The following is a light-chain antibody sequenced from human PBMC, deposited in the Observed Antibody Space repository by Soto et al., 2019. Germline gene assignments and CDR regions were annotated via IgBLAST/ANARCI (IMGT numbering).Light chain of an antibody. CDR1: QSVSSSY. CDR3: QQYGSSRT. Sequence: EIFLAQSPFRLSSSPVETATLSRRASQSVSSSYLAWYQQKPGQAPRLLIYGASSRATGIPDRFSGSGSGTDFTLTISRLEPEDFAVYYCQQYGSSRTFGQGTKV. CDR2: GAS. V-gene: IGKV3-20*01. J-gene: IGKJ1*01.